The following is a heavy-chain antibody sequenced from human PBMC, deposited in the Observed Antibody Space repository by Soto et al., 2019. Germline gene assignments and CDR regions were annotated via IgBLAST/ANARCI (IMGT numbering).Heavy chain of an antibody. D-gene: IGHD2-21*02. CDR2: VFSSVSA. J-gene: IGHJ4*02. CDR3: ARDGMTTGDT. V-gene: IGHV4-4*07. Sequence: LSLTCIVSGVSVRSYTWSWVRQPANKGLEWVGRVFSSVSATYNPSLKSRVSISMDTPENRISLKLDSVTAADAGVYFCARDGMTTGDTWGPGTLVTVSS. CDR1: GVSVRSYT.